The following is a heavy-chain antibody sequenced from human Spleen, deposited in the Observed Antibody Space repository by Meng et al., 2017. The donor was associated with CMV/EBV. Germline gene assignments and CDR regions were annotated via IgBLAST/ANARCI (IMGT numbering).Heavy chain of an antibody. V-gene: IGHV3-21*01. Sequence: EVQLVESGXGLVKPGXXLXXXXXXXGFTFSSYSMNWVRQAPGKGLEWVSSISSSSSYIYYADSVKGRFTISRDNAKNSLYLQMNSLRAEDTAVYYCARDPDTISIWGNWFDPWGQGTLVNVSS. J-gene: IGHJ5*02. CDR1: GFTFSSYS. D-gene: IGHD3-3*01. CDR3: ARDPDTISIWGNWFDP. CDR2: ISSSSSYI.